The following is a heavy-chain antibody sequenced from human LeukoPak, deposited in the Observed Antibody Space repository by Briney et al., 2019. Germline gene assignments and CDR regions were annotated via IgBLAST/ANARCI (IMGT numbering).Heavy chain of an antibody. V-gene: IGHV4-59*01. D-gene: IGHD6-19*01. J-gene: IGHJ4*02. CDR1: GGSISSYY. CDR3: ARVNSGWIQY. Sequence: SETLSLTCTVSGGSISSYYWSWIRQPPGKGLEWIGYIYYSGSTNYNPSLKSRVTISVDTSKNQFSLKLSSVTAADTAVYYCARVNSGWIQYWGQGTLSPSPQ. CDR2: IYYSGST.